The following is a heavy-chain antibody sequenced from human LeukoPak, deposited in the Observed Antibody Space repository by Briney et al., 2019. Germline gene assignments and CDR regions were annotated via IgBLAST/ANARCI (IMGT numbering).Heavy chain of an antibody. J-gene: IGHJ5*02. CDR3: ARGGVVPAAMHWFDP. Sequence: ASVKVSFKASGYTFTGYYMHWVRQAPGQGLEWMGWINPNSGGTNYAQKFQGRVTMTRDTSISTAYMELSRLRSDDTAVYYCARGGVVPAAMHWFDPWGQGTLVTVSS. CDR1: GYTFTGYY. V-gene: IGHV1-2*02. D-gene: IGHD2-2*01. CDR2: INPNSGGT.